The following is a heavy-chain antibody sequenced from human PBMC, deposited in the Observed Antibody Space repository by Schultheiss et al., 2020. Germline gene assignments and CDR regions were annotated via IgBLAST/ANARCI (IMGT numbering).Heavy chain of an antibody. D-gene: IGHD1-14*01. CDR2: IHADGGST. CDR3: AKGNEVPGP. CDR1: GLTFSQYA. V-gene: IGHV3-NL1*01. J-gene: IGHJ5*02. Sequence: GGSLRLSCATSGLTFSQYAMHWVRQAPGKGLEWVSGIHADGGSTYYADSVKGRFTISRDNSKNTLYLQMNSLRAEDTAVYYCAKGNEVPGPWGQGTLVTVSS.